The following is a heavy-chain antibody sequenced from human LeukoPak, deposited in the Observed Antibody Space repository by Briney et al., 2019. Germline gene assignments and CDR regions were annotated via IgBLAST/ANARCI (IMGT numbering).Heavy chain of an antibody. CDR2: INIDGSST. CDR3: ARVHYYNYMDV. CDR1: GFTFSNYG. J-gene: IGHJ6*03. D-gene: IGHD3-10*01. Sequence: GGSLRLSCAASGFTFSNYGMHWVRQAPGKGLVWVSRINIDGSSTSYADSVKGRFIISRDNAKDTLYLQVNSLRAEDTAVYYCARVHYYNYMDVWGKGTTVTISS. V-gene: IGHV3-74*03.